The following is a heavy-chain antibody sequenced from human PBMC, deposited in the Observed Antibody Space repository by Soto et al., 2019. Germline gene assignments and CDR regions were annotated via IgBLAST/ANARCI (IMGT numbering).Heavy chain of an antibody. Sequence: QVQLQESGPGLVKPSETLSLTCTVSGGSISSYYWSWIRQPAGKGLEWIGRIYTSGSTNYNPSLKSRVTMSVDTSKNQFSLKLSSVAAADTAVYYCARVWGAGVATGIYYFDYWGQGTLVTVSS. D-gene: IGHD5-12*01. CDR3: ARVWGAGVATGIYYFDY. CDR2: IYTSGST. J-gene: IGHJ4*02. V-gene: IGHV4-4*07. CDR1: GGSISSYY.